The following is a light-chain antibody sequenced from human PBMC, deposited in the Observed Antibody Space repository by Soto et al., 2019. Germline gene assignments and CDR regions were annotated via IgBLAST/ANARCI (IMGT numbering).Light chain of an antibody. CDR3: QQYYNWPWA. CDR1: QSVSIN. Sequence: EIVMTQSPATLSVSPEERATLSCRASQSVSINLAWYQQKPGQAPRLLIYGASTRATGIPARFSGSGSGTEFTLTNSSLQSEDFAGYFCQQYYNWPWAFGQGTKVEIK. J-gene: IGKJ1*01. V-gene: IGKV3-15*01. CDR2: GAS.